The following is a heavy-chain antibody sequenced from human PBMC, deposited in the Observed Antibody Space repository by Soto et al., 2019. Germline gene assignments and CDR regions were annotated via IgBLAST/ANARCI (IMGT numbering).Heavy chain of an antibody. CDR2: IYYSGST. Sequence: SETLSLTCTVSGGSISSSSYYWGWIRQPPGKGLEWIGSIYYSGSTYYNPSLKSRVTISVDTSKNQFSLKLSSVTAADTAVYYCAILLWFATTVTTLGYFDYWGQGTLVTVSS. CDR1: GGSISSSSYY. D-gene: IGHD4-17*01. J-gene: IGHJ4*02. CDR3: AILLWFATTVTTLGYFDY. V-gene: IGHV4-39*01.